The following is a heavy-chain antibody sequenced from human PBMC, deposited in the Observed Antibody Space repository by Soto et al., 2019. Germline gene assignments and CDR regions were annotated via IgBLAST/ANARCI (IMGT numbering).Heavy chain of an antibody. Sequence: EVQLVESGGGLIQPGGSLRLSCAASGFTFSSYSMNWVRQAPGKGLEWVSSISSSSSYIYYADSVKGRFTISRDNAKNSLYLQMNSLRAEDTAVYYCARRGGSGSYYHAFDIWGQGTMVTVSS. J-gene: IGHJ3*02. CDR3: ARRGGSGSYYHAFDI. CDR1: GFTFSSYS. D-gene: IGHD3-10*01. V-gene: IGHV3-21*01. CDR2: ISSSSSYI.